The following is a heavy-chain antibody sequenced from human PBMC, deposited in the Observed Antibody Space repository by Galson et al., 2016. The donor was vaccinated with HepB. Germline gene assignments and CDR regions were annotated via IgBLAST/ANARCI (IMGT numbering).Heavy chain of an antibody. Sequence: SVKVSCKASGGTFSNFAISWLRQAPGRGLEWMGGIIPLFGATNYAQKFQGRVTITADKSTTTVYMDLSSLRSEDTAVYYCARGGGSTMVRGVMPGWFDPWGQGTLVTVSS. CDR3: ARGGGSTMVRGVMPGWFDP. CDR2: IIPLFGAT. V-gene: IGHV1-69*06. J-gene: IGHJ5*02. CDR1: GGTFSNFA. D-gene: IGHD3-10*01.